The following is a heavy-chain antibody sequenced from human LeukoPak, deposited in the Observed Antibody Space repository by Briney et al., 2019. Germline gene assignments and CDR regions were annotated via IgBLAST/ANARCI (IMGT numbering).Heavy chain of an antibody. D-gene: IGHD3-16*01. CDR2: IIPIFGTA. CDR3: AGNYDYVWGRLD. J-gene: IGHJ4*02. CDR1: GGTFSCYA. Sequence: ASVKVCCKASGGTFSCYAISWVRQAPRQGLEWMGRIIPIFGTAIYAQNFKGRVTITTDESTSTAYMEVSSLRSEDTAVYYCAGNYDYVWGRLDWGQGTLVTVSS. V-gene: IGHV1-69*05.